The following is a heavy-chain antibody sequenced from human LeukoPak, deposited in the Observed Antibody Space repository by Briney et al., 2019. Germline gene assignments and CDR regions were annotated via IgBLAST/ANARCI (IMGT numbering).Heavy chain of an antibody. J-gene: IGHJ4*02. CDR3: ARDPSHDSSGYYLDY. Sequence: SVKVSCKASGGTFSSYTTSWVRQAPGQGLEWMGRIIPILGIANYAQKFQGRVTITADKSTSTAYMELSSLRSEDTAVYYCARDPSHDSSGYYLDYWGQGTLVTVSS. D-gene: IGHD3-22*01. CDR2: IIPILGIA. V-gene: IGHV1-69*04. CDR1: GGTFSSYT.